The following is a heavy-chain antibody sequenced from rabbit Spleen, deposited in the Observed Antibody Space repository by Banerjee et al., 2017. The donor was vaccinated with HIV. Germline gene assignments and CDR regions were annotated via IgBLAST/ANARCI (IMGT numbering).Heavy chain of an antibody. CDR2: ISNADAST. Sequence: QEQLVESGGGLVQPEGSLTLTCTASGFSFSSSYYMCWVRQAPGKRPEWIACISNADASTDYASWAKGRFTISKTSSTTVTLQMTSLTAADTATYFCARDPSGSNMPFDLWGPGTLVTVS. D-gene: IGHD4-2*01. J-gene: IGHJ4*01. CDR1: GFSFSSSYY. CDR3: ARDPSGSNMPFDL. V-gene: IGHV1S45*01.